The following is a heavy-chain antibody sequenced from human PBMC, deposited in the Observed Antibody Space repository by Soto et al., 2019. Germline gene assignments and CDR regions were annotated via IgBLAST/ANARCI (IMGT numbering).Heavy chain of an antibody. CDR1: GGSISSSSYY. CDR3: ARRNGNYYDSSGQLDY. D-gene: IGHD3-22*01. Sequence: SETLSLTCTVSGGSISSSSYYWGWIRQPPGKGLEWIGSIYYSGSTYYNPSLKSRVTISVDTSKNQFSLKLSSVTAADTAVYYCARRNGNYYDSSGQLDYWGQGTLVTVSS. V-gene: IGHV4-39*01. CDR2: IYYSGST. J-gene: IGHJ4*02.